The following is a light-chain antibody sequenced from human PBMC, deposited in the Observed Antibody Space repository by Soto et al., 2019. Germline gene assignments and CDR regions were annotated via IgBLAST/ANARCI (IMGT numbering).Light chain of an antibody. J-gene: IGLJ2*01. Sequence: QSALTQPPSASGSPGQSVTISCTGTSSDIGGYNFVSWYQQHPGKAPKLMMDEVNKRPSGVPDRFSGSKSGNTASLTVSGLQAEDEADYYCSSYADTNNLVFGGGTKLTVL. V-gene: IGLV2-8*01. CDR3: SSYADTNNLV. CDR2: EVN. CDR1: SSDIGGYNF.